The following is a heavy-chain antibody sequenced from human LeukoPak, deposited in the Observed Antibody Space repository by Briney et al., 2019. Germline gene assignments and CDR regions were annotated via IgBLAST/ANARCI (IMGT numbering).Heavy chain of an antibody. J-gene: IGHJ4*02. D-gene: IGHD3-10*01. V-gene: IGHV3-7*03. CDR2: IKQDGYEK. CDR1: GFTFRTFW. Sequence: GGSLRLSCAGSGFTFRTFWMAWVRQAPGKGLEWVATIKQDGYEKHYVDSVRGRFTISRDNAKNLLYLQMNSLRVEDTAVYHCVDGESLLYWGQGTLVSVSS. CDR3: VDGESLLY.